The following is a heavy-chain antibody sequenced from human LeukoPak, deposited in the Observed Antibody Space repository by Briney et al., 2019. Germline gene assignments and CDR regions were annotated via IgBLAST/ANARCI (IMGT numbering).Heavy chain of an antibody. CDR3: ARAGTTVASGAFDI. CDR2: IWYDGSDK. D-gene: IGHD4-23*01. CDR1: GLTFSNYA. J-gene: IGHJ3*02. Sequence: PGRSLRLSCAASGLTFSNYAMHWVRQAPGKGLEWVAVIWYDGSDKYYADSVKGRFTISRDNSKNTLYLQMNSLRAEDTAVYYWARAGTTVASGAFDIWGQGTMVTVSS. V-gene: IGHV3-33*01.